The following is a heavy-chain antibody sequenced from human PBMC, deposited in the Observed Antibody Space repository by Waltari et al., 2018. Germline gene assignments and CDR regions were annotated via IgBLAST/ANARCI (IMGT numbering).Heavy chain of an antibody. J-gene: IGHJ4*02. Sequence: QVQLQESGPGLVKPSETLSLTCTVSGGSISSYYWSWIRQPPGKGLEWIGYIYYSGSPNYNPSLESRVTISVDTSKNQFSLKLSSVTAADTAVYYCARSGGYYYDSSGYLCYFDYWGQGTLVTVSS. CDR2: IYYSGSP. D-gene: IGHD3-22*01. CDR1: GGSISSYY. CDR3: ARSGGYYYDSSGYLCYFDY. V-gene: IGHV4-59*01.